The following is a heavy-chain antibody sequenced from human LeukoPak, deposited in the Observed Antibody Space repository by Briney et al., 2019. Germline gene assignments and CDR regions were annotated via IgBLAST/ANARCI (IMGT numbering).Heavy chain of an antibody. J-gene: IGHJ5*02. V-gene: IGHV3-21*04. CDR3: AKSPAGYSYGSWFDP. CDR2: ISSSSSYI. CDR1: GFTFSSYS. D-gene: IGHD5-18*01. Sequence: GGSLRLSCAASGFTFSSYSMNWVRQAPGKGLEWVSSISSSSSYIYYADSVKGRFTISRDNAKNSLYLQMNSLRAEDTALYYCAKSPAGYSYGSWFDPWGQGTLVTVSS.